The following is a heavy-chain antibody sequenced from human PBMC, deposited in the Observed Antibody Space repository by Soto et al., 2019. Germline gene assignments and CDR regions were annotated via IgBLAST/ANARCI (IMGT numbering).Heavy chain of an antibody. D-gene: IGHD3-22*01. Sequence: QVQLVQSGAEVKKPGASVKVSCKASGYTFTSYGISWVRQAPGQGLEWMGWISAYNGNTNYAQKLQGRVTMTTDTXXSXAXXELRSLRSDDTAVYYCARGRDYYDSSGYYADSFDIWGQGTMVTVSS. CDR2: ISAYNGNT. CDR3: ARGRDYYDSSGYYADSFDI. CDR1: GYTFTSYG. V-gene: IGHV1-18*01. J-gene: IGHJ3*02.